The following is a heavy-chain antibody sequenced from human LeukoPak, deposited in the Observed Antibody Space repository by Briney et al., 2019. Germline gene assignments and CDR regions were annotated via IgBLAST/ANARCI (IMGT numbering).Heavy chain of an antibody. CDR1: GFTFSSYN. CDR3: ARGYRVLANFDY. J-gene: IGHJ4*02. Sequence: GGSLRLSCVASGFTFSSYNMNWVRQAPGKGLEWVSSISSSSTYIYYADSVKGRFTISRDNAKNSLYLQMNSLRAEDTAVYYCARGYRVLANFDYWGQGTLVTVSS. V-gene: IGHV3-21*01. D-gene: IGHD3-16*02. CDR2: ISSSSTYI.